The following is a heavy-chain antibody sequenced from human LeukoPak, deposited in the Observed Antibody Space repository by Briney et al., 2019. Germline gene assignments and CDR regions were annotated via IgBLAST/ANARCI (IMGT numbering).Heavy chain of an antibody. CDR1: GGSFSGYY. CDR3: ARGRTFDN. CDR2: IYDRGST. Sequence: PSETLSPTCAVYGGSFSGYYWSWIRQPPGKGLEWIGSIYDRGSTKYNPSLKSRVTISVDTSKNQFSLRLSSVTAADTAVYYCARGRTFDNWGQGTLVTVSS. V-gene: IGHV4-59*01. J-gene: IGHJ4*02.